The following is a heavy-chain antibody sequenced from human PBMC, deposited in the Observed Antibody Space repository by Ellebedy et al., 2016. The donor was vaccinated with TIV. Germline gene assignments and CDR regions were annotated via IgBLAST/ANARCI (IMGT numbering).Heavy chain of an antibody. CDR3: ARDGVEDYFDY. CDR1: GVSISDYY. J-gene: IGHJ4*02. V-gene: IGHV4-59*01. D-gene: IGHD3-10*01. CDR2: VYHTGST. Sequence: MPSETLSLTCSVSGVSISDYYWSWIRQPPGQGLEWIGYVYHTGSTNYNPSIRSRVTLAVDTPKNEFSLKFSSVTTADTAIYYCARDGVEDYFDYWGQGLLVTVSS.